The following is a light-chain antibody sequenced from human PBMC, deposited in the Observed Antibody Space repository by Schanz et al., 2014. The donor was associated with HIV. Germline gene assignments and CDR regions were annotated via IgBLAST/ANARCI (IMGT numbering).Light chain of an antibody. CDR2: DVN. CDR1: NSDIGAYNY. Sequence: QSALTQPASVSGSPGQSIAISCTGTNSDIGAYNYVSWYQQHPDKAPKLIIYDVNNRPSGVSNRFSGSKSGNTASLTISGLQADDEADYYCNSFTTSNTCVFGGGTKLTVL. V-gene: IGLV2-14*03. J-gene: IGLJ3*02. CDR3: NSFTTSNTCV.